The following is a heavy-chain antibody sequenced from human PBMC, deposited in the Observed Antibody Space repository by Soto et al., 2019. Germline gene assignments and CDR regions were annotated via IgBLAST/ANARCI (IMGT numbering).Heavy chain of an antibody. D-gene: IGHD3-10*01. CDR3: AKTSMVRGVIPDSYYYYAMDV. V-gene: IGHV3-33*06. CDR2: IWHDGSNK. Sequence: PGGSLRLSCAASGFSFSSYGMQWVRQAPGKGLEWVAVIWHDGSNKYYAESVKGRFTVSRDNSKNTLYLQMSSLRAEDSAVYYCAKTSMVRGVIPDSYYYYAMDVWGQGTTVTVSS. J-gene: IGHJ6*02. CDR1: GFSFSSYG.